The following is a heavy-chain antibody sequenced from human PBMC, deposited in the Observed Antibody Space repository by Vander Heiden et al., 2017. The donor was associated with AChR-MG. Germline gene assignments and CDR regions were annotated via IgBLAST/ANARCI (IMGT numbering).Heavy chain of an antibody. CDR3: ARGVYGDYDY. CDR2: ISVSGGST. D-gene: IGHD4-17*01. J-gene: IGHJ4*02. Sequence: EVQLLESGGGLVQPGGSLRLSCAASGFTFSNYAMSWVRQAPGKGLEWVSAISVSGGSTYYADSVKGRFTISRDNSKNTLYLQMSSLRAEDTAVYYCARGVYGDYDYWGQGTLVTVSS. CDR1: GFTFSNYA. V-gene: IGHV3-23*01.